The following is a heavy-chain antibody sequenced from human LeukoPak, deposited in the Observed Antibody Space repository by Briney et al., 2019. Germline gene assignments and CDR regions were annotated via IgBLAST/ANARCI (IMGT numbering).Heavy chain of an antibody. CDR2: INTNTGNP. Sequence: ASVKVSCKASGYTLTSYAMNWVRQAPGQGLEWMGWINTNTGNPTYAQGFTGRFVFSLDTSVSTAYLQISSLKAEDTAVYYCARDDGLTTVTHWYFDLWGRGTLVTVSS. D-gene: IGHD4-17*01. CDR3: ARDDGLTTVTHWYFDL. V-gene: IGHV7-4-1*02. J-gene: IGHJ2*01. CDR1: GYTLTSYA.